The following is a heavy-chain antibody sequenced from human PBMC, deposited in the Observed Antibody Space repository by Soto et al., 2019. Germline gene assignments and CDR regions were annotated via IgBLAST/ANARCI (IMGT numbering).Heavy chain of an antibody. V-gene: IGHV1-46*02. CDR1: GYTFNSYY. Sequence: QVQLVQSGAEVKKPGASVKVSCKASGYTFNSYYMHWVRQAPGQGLEWMGRINPSGGGTTYTQKFQGRVTMTRETSTRTVYMELSSLRSDDTAVYYCARDRGEDFWWGNDAFEVWGQGTMVTVSS. CDR3: ARDRGEDFWWGNDAFEV. J-gene: IGHJ3*01. D-gene: IGHD3-3*01. CDR2: INPSGGGT.